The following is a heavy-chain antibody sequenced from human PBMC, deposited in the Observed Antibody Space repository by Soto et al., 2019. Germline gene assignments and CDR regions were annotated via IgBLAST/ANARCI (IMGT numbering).Heavy chain of an antibody. CDR3: ARFYYGDYSYYYYGMDV. CDR1: GFTFSSYA. V-gene: IGHV3-23*01. Sequence: EVQVLESGGGLVQPGGSLRLSCAASGFTFSSYAMSWVRQAPGKGMEWVSAISGSGDSTRYADSVQGRFTISRDTSKRTLYLQMNSVGAEDTAVYYCARFYYGDYSYYYYGMDVWGQGTTVTVSS. CDR2: ISGSGDST. D-gene: IGHD4-17*01. J-gene: IGHJ6*02.